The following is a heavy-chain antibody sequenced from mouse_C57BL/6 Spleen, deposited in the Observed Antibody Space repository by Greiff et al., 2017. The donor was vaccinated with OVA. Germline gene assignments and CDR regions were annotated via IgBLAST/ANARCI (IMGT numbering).Heavy chain of an antibody. Sequence: EVKLVESGGGLVKPGGSLKLSCAASGFTFSSYAMSWVRQTPEKRLEWVATISDGGSYTYYPDNVKGRFTISRDNAKNNLYLQMSHLKSEDTAMYYCARDGGSSYHLFAYWGQGTLVTVSA. CDR1: GFTFSSYA. J-gene: IGHJ3*01. CDR2: ISDGGSYT. V-gene: IGHV5-4*01. D-gene: IGHD1-1*01. CDR3: ARDGGSSYHLFAY.